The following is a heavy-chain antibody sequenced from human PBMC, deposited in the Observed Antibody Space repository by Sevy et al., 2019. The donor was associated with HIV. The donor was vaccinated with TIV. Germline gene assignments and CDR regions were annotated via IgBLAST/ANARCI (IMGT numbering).Heavy chain of an antibody. D-gene: IGHD2-2*01. Sequence: GGSLRLSCAASGFTFSNAWMSWVRQAPGKGLEWVGRIKSKTDGGTTDYAAPVKGRFTISRDDSKNTLYLQMNSLKTEDTAVYYCTTGLFVVVQAKSGISWKDYWGQGTLVTVSS. J-gene: IGHJ4*02. V-gene: IGHV3-15*01. CDR1: GFTFSNAW. CDR3: TTGLFVVVQAKSGISWKDY. CDR2: IKSKTDGGTT.